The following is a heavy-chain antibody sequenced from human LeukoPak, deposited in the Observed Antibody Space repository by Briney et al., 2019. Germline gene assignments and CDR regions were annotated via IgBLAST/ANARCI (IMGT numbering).Heavy chain of an antibody. V-gene: IGHV3-23*01. CDR3: AKGDTYYYDSSGYYFLY. CDR2: ISGSGGST. Sequence: GGSLRLSCAASGFTFSSYWMSWVRQAPGKGLEWVSAISGSGGSTYYADSVKGRFTISRDNSKNTLYLQMNSLRAEDTAVYYCAKGDTYYYDSSGYYFLYWGQGTLVTVSS. D-gene: IGHD3-22*01. CDR1: GFTFSSYW. J-gene: IGHJ4*02.